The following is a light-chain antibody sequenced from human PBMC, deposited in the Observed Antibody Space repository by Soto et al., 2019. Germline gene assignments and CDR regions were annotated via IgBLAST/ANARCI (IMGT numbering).Light chain of an antibody. Sequence: NFMLTQPHSVSESPGKTVTISCTGSSGSIASNFVQWYQQRPGSAPTTVICDDNQRPSGVPDRFSGSIDSSSNSASLTISGLKTEDEADYYCQSYDSSNVVFGGGTKLTVL. CDR3: QSYDSSNVV. CDR2: DDN. J-gene: IGLJ2*01. CDR1: SGSIASNF. V-gene: IGLV6-57*02.